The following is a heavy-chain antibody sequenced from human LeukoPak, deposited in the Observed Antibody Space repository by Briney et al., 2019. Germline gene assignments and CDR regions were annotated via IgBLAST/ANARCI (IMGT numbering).Heavy chain of an antibody. J-gene: IGHJ4*02. CDR1: GFTFSSYA. D-gene: IGHD2-2*01. CDR2: ISGSGGST. V-gene: IGHV3-23*01. CDR3: AKDLNPSSFNPIVVVPAALVGAFDY. Sequence: PGGSLRLSCAASGFTFSSYAMSWVRQAPGKGLEWVSAISGSGGSTYYADSVKGRFTISRDSSKNTLYLQMNSLRAEDTAVYYCAKDLNPSSFNPIVVVPAALVGAFDYWGQGTLVTVSP.